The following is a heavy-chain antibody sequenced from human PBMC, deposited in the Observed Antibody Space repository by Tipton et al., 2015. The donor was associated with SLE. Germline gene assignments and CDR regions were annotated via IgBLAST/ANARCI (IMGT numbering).Heavy chain of an antibody. CDR1: GFTLSSYD. CDR2: IYNGGSST. CDR3: AKDLASDI. V-gene: IGHV3-23*03. Sequence: GSLRLSCAASGFTLSSYDMSWVRQAPGKGLEWVSVIYNGGSSTSYADSVKGRFTISRDDSKNTLYLQMNNLRADETAVYYCAKDLASDIWGQGTMVTVSS. J-gene: IGHJ3*02.